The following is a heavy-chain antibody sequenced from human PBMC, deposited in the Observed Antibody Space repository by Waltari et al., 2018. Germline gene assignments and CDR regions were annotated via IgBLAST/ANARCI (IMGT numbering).Heavy chain of an antibody. V-gene: IGHV4-39*02. CDR3: TKSGNSYTNSNFFDP. Sequence: QVQESGPGLVKTSETLSLTCTVSGDSTRTTNYYWAWVRQSPERGLEWLGSVYYTGKTWYNPSLDSRVSLSVDSSKSLFSLRLRSLTAADTAVYFCTKSGNSYTNSNFFDPWGQGLLVTVSS. CDR1: GDSTRTTNYY. J-gene: IGHJ5*02. CDR2: VYYTGKT. D-gene: IGHD6-25*01.